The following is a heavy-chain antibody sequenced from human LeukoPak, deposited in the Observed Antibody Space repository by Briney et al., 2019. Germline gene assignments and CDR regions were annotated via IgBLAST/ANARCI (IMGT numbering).Heavy chain of an antibody. Sequence: GGSLRLSCAASGFTFSSYGMQWVRQAPGKGLEWVAFISHDGTNKLYADSVKGRFTISRDNSQNTVYVQMNSLRAEDTAVYYCAKDSSASGYYLDYWGQGTLVTVSS. D-gene: IGHD3-22*01. CDR1: GFTFSSYG. CDR2: ISHDGTNK. J-gene: IGHJ4*02. V-gene: IGHV3-30*02. CDR3: AKDSSASGYYLDY.